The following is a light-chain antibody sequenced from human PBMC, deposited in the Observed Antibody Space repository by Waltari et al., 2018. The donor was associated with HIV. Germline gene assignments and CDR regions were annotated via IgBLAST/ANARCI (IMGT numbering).Light chain of an antibody. CDR3: QQYNSYPYT. Sequence: DIQMTQPPSTLSASVGDRVTITCRASQSIRSWLAWYQQKPGRAPKLLIYKASNLEGGVPSRFRGSGSGTEFTLTISSLQPDDFATYFCQQYNSYPYTFGQGTKLEI. CDR1: QSIRSW. J-gene: IGKJ2*01. V-gene: IGKV1-5*03. CDR2: KAS.